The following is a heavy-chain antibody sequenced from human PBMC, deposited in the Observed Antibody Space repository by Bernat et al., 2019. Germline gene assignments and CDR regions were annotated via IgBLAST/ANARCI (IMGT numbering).Heavy chain of an antibody. D-gene: IGHD6-6*01. Sequence: EVQLVESGGGLVQPGRSLRLSCAASGFMFDDYAMHWVRQVPGKGLEWVSGISWNSVMIGYADSVKSRFTISRDNDKNSLYLQMNSMRAEDTTLYYCVKEEGQYSSSNYGMDVWGQGTTVTVSS. CDR1: GFMFDDYA. CDR2: ISWNSVMI. J-gene: IGHJ6*02. CDR3: VKEEGQYSSSNYGMDV. V-gene: IGHV3-9*01.